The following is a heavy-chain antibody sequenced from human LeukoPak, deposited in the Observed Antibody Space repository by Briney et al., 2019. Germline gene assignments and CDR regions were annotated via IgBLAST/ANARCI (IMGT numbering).Heavy chain of an antibody. CDR3: ASDYYGSGSFDY. V-gene: IGHV4-59*01. CDR1: GGSISPYY. D-gene: IGHD3-10*01. CDR2: IYYIGST. Sequence: RTSETLSLTCTVAGGSISPYYWSWIRLPPGKRLEWIGSIYYIGSTNYNPSLKSRVTISVDTSKNQFSLELSSVTAADTAVYHCASDYYGSGSFDYWGHGTQVTVSS. J-gene: IGHJ4*01.